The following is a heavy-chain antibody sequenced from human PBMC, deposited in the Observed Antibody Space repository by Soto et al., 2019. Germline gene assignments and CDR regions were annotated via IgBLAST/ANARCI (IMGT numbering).Heavy chain of an antibody. J-gene: IGHJ6*03. CDR3: AKDGGRPGYYYYYYMDV. CDR2: ISYDGSNK. CDR1: GFTFNSYG. D-gene: IGHD2-15*01. V-gene: IGHV3-30*18. Sequence: QVQLVESGGGVVQPGRSLRLSCAASGFTFNSYGMHWVRQAPGKGLEWVAVISYDGSNKYYADSVKGRFTISRDNSKNTLYLQMNSLRTEDTAVYYCAKDGGRPGYYYYYYMDVWGKGTTVTVSS.